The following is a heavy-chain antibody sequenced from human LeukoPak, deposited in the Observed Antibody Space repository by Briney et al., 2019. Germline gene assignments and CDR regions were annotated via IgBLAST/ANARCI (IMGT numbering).Heavy chain of an antibody. Sequence: PGGSLRLSCAASGFTFDDYAMHWVRQAPGKVLEWVSGISWNSGSIAYADSVKGRFTISRDNAKNSLYLQMNSLRAEDTAFFYCAKDSRPTMVRGVTVDYWGQGTLVTVSS. D-gene: IGHD3-10*01. CDR1: GFTFDDYA. CDR2: ISWNSGSI. J-gene: IGHJ4*02. CDR3: AKDSRPTMVRGVTVDY. V-gene: IGHV3-9*01.